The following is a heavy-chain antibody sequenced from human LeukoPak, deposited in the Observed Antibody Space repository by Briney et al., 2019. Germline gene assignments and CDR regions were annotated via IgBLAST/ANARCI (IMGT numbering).Heavy chain of an antibody. D-gene: IGHD3-16*02. V-gene: IGHV4-59*12. Sequence: SETLSLTCTVSGGSISSYYWTWIRQPPGKGLEWIGYVYYSGSTNYNPSLKSRVTISVDTSKNQFSLKLSSVTAADTAVYYCARHPKNVWGSYRQYYFDYWGQGTLVTVSS. J-gene: IGHJ4*02. CDR1: GGSISSYY. CDR3: ARHPKNVWGSYRQYYFDY. CDR2: VYYSGST.